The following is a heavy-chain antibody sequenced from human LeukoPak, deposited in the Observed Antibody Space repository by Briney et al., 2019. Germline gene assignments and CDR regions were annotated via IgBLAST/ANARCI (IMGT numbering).Heavy chain of an antibody. V-gene: IGHV4-38-2*02. J-gene: IGHJ4*02. CDR1: GYSISSGYY. Sequence: SETLSLTCTVSGYSISSGYYWGWIRQPPGKGLEWIGSIYHSGSTYYNPFLKSRVTISVDTSKNQFSLKLSSVTAADTAVYYCARENDSSGYNVDYWGQGTLVTVSS. CDR2: IYHSGST. D-gene: IGHD3-22*01. CDR3: ARENDSSGYNVDY.